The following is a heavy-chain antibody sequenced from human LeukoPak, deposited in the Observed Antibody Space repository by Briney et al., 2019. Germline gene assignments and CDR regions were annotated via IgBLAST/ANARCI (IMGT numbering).Heavy chain of an antibody. CDR3: ARDLTVRGVIEDY. CDR1: GYTFTGYY. D-gene: IGHD3-10*01. CDR2: INPNSGDT. J-gene: IGHJ4*02. Sequence: ASVKVACKASGYTFTGYYMHWVRHAPGQWLEWMGWINPNSGDTNYAQKFQGRVTMTRDTAISTGYRELSRLRSDDTAVDYCARDLTVRGVIEDYWGQGTLVTVSS. V-gene: IGHV1-2*02.